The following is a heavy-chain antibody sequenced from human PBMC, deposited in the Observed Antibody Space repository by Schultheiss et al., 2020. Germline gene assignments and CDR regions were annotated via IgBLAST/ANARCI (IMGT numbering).Heavy chain of an antibody. V-gene: IGHV4-59*08. CDR2: IYYSGST. CDR1: GGSISSYY. J-gene: IGHJ5*02. D-gene: IGHD6-13*01. Sequence: SETLSLTCTVSGGSISSYYWSWIRQPPGKGLEWIGYIYYSGSTNYNPSLKSRVTISVDTSKNQFSLKLSSVTAADTAVYYCATGRYSSSWYWGRNYNWFDPWCQGTLVTVSS. CDR3: ATGRYSSSWYWGRNYNWFDP.